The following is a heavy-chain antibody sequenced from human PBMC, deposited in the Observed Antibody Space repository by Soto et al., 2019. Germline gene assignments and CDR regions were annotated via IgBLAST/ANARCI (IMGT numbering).Heavy chain of an antibody. CDR1: GFTFSGSA. D-gene: IGHD3-16*01. J-gene: IGHJ3*02. Sequence: GGSLRLSCAASGFTFSGSAMHCVRQASGKGLEWVGRIRSKANSFATSYGASVKGRFTISRDDSKNTTFLQMNSLKTEDTALYYCTRQHYAALDAFDIWGLGTMVTVSS. CDR3: TRQHYAALDAFDI. CDR2: IRSKANSFAT. V-gene: IGHV3-73*01.